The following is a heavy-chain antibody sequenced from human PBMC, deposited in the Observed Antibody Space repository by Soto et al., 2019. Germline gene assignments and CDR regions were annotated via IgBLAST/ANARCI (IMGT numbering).Heavy chain of an antibody. CDR2: IIPIFGTA. D-gene: IGHD6-13*01. J-gene: IGHJ4*02. CDR3: LVRPGGSSWDGDFDY. V-gene: IGHV1-69*06. CDR1: GGTLSSYA. Sequence: SVKVSCKASGGTLSSYAISWVRQAPGQGLEWMGGIIPIFGTANYAQKFQGRVTITADKSTSTAYMELSSLRSEDTAVYYCLVRPGGSSWDGDFDYWGQGTLVTVSS.